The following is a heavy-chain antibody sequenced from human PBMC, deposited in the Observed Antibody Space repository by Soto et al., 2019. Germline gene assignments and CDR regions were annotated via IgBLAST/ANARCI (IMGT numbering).Heavy chain of an antibody. Sequence: QVTVKESGPTLAKPTQTLTLTCSFTGFSLSSSGAGVGWFRQSPGKALEWLALIYWNDEIRYSPSLVSRLTMTMDTSKDQLVLTLSNVCPVDTAAYYCAHVGLRGFRGSTHGWDVWGQGTTVTVSS. V-gene: IGHV2-5*01. J-gene: IGHJ6*02. CDR1: GFSLSSSGAG. CDR3: AHVGLRGFRGSTHGWDV. D-gene: IGHD2-15*01. CDR2: IYWNDEI.